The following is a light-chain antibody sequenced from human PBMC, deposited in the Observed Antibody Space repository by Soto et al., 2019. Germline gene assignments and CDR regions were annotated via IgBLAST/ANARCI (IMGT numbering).Light chain of an antibody. CDR1: SSDVGGYDY. Sequence: QSVLTQPPSASGSPGQSVTISCTGTSSDVGGYDYVSWYRQHPGRAPKLMIYEVYKRPSGVPDRLTGSKSGNTASLTVSGLQAEDEADYYCSSYAGSYTWVFGGGTKLTVL. V-gene: IGLV2-8*01. CDR2: EVY. J-gene: IGLJ3*02. CDR3: SSYAGSYTWV.